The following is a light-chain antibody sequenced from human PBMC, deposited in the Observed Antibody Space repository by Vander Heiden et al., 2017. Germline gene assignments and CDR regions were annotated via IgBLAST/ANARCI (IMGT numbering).Light chain of an antibody. J-gene: IGKJ1*01. CDR2: WAS. CDR3: QQYYSTPTWS. CDR1: QSVLYSSNNKNY. V-gene: IGKV4-1*01. Sequence: DIVMTQSPDSLAESLGERATINCKSSQSVLYSSNNKNYLAWYQQKPGQPPKLLIYWASTRESGVPDRFSGSGSGTDFTLTISSLQAEDVAVYYCQQYYSTPTWSFGQGTKVEIK.